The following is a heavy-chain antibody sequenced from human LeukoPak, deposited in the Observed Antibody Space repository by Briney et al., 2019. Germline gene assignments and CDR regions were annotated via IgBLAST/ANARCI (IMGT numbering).Heavy chain of an antibody. D-gene: IGHD3-22*01. CDR2: IKQDGSEK. CDR3: ARDTPNYYDSSLLCLGGLDY. CDR1: GFTFSSYW. Sequence: PGGSLRLSCAASGFTFSSYWMSWVRQAPGKGLEWVANIKQDGSEKYYVDSVKGRFTISRDNAKNSLYLQMNSLRAEDTAVYYCARDTPNYYDSSLLCLGGLDYWGQGTLVTVSS. V-gene: IGHV3-7*01. J-gene: IGHJ4*02.